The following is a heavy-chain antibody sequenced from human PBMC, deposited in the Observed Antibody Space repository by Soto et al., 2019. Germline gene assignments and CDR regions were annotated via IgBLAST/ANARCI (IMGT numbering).Heavy chain of an antibody. J-gene: IGHJ4*02. CDR2: ISGSDGST. CDR3: AKKYHYASGTHLYDFDC. CDR1: GFTFSNYA. Sequence: EVQLLESGGDLVQPGGSLRLSCTASGFTFSNYAMSWVRQAPGKGLEWVSTISGSDGSTYYADTVKGRFTISRDNSKNTLFLQMNSLRAEDTALYYCAKKYHYASGTHLYDFDCWGQGTLVTVSS. D-gene: IGHD3-10*01. V-gene: IGHV3-23*01.